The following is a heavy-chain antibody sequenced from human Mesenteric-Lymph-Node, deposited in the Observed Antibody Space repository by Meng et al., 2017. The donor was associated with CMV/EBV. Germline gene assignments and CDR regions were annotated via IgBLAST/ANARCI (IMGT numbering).Heavy chain of an antibody. CDR2: ISGSAGST. J-gene: IGHJ6*02. V-gene: IGHV3-23*01. D-gene: IGHD2/OR15-2a*01. CDR3: AKEGWRRNSCYSERPPNSYYFGMDV. Sequence: GESLKISCDASGFIFGNYAMTWVRQAPGKGLEWVSGISGSAGSTYYADSVKGRFSISRDNHNKVLFLEMNSMRAEDTAVYYCAKEGWRRNSCYSERPPNSYYFGMDVWGQGTTVTVSS. CDR1: GFIFGNYA.